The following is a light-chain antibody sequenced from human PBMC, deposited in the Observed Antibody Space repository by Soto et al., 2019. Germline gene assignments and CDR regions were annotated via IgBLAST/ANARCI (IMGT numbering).Light chain of an antibody. Sequence: IVVTQYTATLSVSPGERATLSCRASQNVGNNLVWYQQKPGQAPRLLIYGASTRAAGITDRFSGSGSGTEFTLTISGLQSDDFAVYYCQQFNNLPPWTSGQGGKVDNK. CDR2: GAS. CDR3: QQFNNLPPWT. J-gene: IGKJ1*01. CDR1: QNVGNN. V-gene: IGKV3-15*01.